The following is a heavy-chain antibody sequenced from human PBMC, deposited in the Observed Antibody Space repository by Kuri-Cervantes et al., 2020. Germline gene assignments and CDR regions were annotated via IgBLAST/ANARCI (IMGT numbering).Heavy chain of an antibody. Sequence: GESLKISCRSSGYNFPIYWIAWVRQVPGKGLEWVGVIYPRDSDIRYSPSFQGQVTISADKSVSTAYLQWSSLKASDTAMYYCASRSSGWYDAFDIWGQGTMVTVSS. CDR3: ASRSSGWYDAFDI. CDR2: IYPRDSDI. V-gene: IGHV5-51*01. D-gene: IGHD6-19*01. J-gene: IGHJ3*02. CDR1: GYNFPIYW.